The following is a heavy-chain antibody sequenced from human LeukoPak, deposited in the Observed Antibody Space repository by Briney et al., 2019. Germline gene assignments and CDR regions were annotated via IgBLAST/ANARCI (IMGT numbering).Heavy chain of an antibody. CDR2: VAYTGST. J-gene: IGHJ4*02. D-gene: IGHD3-22*01. CDR1: GGSITSGEHY. CDR3: ARDHYDSSGYFLGNDY. V-gene: IGHV4-30-4*01. Sequence: SETLSLTCTVSGGSITSGEHYCSWIRQPPGKGLEWIGYVAYTGSTNYNPSLSSRVTMSVDTSRNQFSLKLSSVTAAGTAVYYCARDHYDSSGYFLGNDYWGQGILVTVSS.